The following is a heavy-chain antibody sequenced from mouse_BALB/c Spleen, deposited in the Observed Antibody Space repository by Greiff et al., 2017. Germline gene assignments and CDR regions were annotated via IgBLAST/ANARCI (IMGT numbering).Heavy chain of an antibody. V-gene: IGHV3-2*02. J-gene: IGHJ4*01. CDR1: GYSITSDYA. CDR2: ISYSGST. Sequence: EVQLQESGPGLVKPSQSLSLTCTVTGYSITSDYAWNWIRQFPGNKLEWMGYISYSGSTSYNPSLKSRISITRDTSKNQFFLQLNSVTTEDTATYYCARWVLYAMDYWGQGTSVTVSS. CDR3: ARWVLYAMDY.